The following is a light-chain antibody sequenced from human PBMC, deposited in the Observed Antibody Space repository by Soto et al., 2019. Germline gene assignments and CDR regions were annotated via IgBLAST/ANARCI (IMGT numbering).Light chain of an antibody. V-gene: IGKV3-11*01. CDR3: QQRSNWGHT. J-gene: IGKJ2*01. CDR2: DAS. Sequence: EIVLTQSPATLSLSPGERATLSCRASQSVSSYLAWYQQKPGQAPRLLIYDASNMATGIPARFSGSGSGTDFTLTISSLEPEDFAVYYCQQRSNWGHTFGQGTKLEIK. CDR1: QSVSSY.